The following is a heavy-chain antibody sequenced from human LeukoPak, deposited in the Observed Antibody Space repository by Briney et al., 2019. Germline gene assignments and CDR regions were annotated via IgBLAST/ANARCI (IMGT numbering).Heavy chain of an antibody. D-gene: IGHD3-16*02. CDR2: LNHSGST. Sequence: PSETLSLTCAVYGGSFSGYYWSWIRQPPGKGLEWIGELNHSGSTNYNPSLKSRVTISVDTSKNQFSLKLSSVTAADTAVYYCARQYDYVWGSYRYYYYMDVWGKGTTVTVSS. V-gene: IGHV4-34*01. CDR3: ARQYDYVWGSYRYYYYMDV. J-gene: IGHJ6*03. CDR1: GGSFSGYY.